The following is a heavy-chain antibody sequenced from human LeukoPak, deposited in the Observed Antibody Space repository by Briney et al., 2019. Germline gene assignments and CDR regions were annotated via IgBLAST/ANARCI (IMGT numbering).Heavy chain of an antibody. D-gene: IGHD6-13*01. Sequence: GGSLRLSCAASGFTFSNYWMTWVRQAPGKGLEYVSSISNNGGTTYYADSVKGRFTISRDNSKNTLFLQMSSLRVEDTAVYYCVKIRGDSSSWYAAFDIWGQGTKVTVSS. J-gene: IGHJ3*02. V-gene: IGHV3-64D*09. CDR2: ISNNGGTT. CDR1: GFTFSNYW. CDR3: VKIRGDSSSWYAAFDI.